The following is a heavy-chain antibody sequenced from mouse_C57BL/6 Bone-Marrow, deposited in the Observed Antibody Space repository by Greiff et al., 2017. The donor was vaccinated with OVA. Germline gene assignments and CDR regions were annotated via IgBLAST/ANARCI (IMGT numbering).Heavy chain of an antibody. V-gene: IGHV1-55*01. J-gene: IGHJ2*01. CDR1: GYTFTSYW. CDR2: IYPGSGST. D-gene: IGHD1-1*01. Sequence: VQLQQSGAELVKPGASVKMSCKASGYTFTSYWITWVKQRPGQGLEWIGDIYPGSGSTNYNEKFKSKATLTVDTSSSTAYMQLSSLTSEVSEVYYCARVDLSSDYWGQGTTLTVSS. CDR3: ARVDLSSDY.